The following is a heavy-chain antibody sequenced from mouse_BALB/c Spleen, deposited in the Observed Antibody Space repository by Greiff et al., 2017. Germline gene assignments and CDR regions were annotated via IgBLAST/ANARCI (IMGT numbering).Heavy chain of an antibody. CDR3: ARDPYYYFDY. Sequence: EVQGVESGGGLVQPGGSLKLSCAASGFTFSSYGMSWVRQTPDKRLELVATINSNGGSTYYPDSVKGRFTISRDNAKNTLYLQMSSLKSEDTAMYYCARDPYYYFDYWGQGTTLTVSS. CDR1: GFTFSSYG. J-gene: IGHJ2*01. V-gene: IGHV5-6-3*01. CDR2: INSNGGST.